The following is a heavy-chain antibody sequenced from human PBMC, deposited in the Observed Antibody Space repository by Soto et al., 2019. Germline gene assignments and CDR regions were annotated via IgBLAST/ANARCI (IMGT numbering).Heavy chain of an antibody. V-gene: IGHV5-51*01. J-gene: IGHJ6*02. Sequence: GESLKISCKGSGYSFTSYWIGWVRQMPGKGLEWMGIIYPGDSDTRYSPSFQGQVTISADKSISTAYLQWSSLKASDTAMYYCARQHVDIVATVDYYYYGMDVWGQGTTVTVSS. CDR3: ARQHVDIVATVDYYYYGMDV. CDR2: IYPGDSDT. D-gene: IGHD5-12*01. CDR1: GYSFTSYW.